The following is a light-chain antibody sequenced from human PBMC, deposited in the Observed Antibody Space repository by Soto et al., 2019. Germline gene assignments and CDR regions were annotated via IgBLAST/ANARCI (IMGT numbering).Light chain of an antibody. CDR3: QQYNSYWT. J-gene: IGKJ1*01. V-gene: IGKV1-33*01. CDR2: DAS. Sequence: DIQMTQSPSSLSASVGDRVTITCQASQDINNYLNWYQQKPGKAPKLLIYDASNLETGVPSRFSGSGSGTDFTFTISSLQPEDIATYYCQQYNSYWTFGQGTKVEIK. CDR1: QDINNY.